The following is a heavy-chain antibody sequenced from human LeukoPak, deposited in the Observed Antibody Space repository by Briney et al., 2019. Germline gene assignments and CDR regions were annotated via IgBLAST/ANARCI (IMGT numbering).Heavy chain of an antibody. V-gene: IGHV4-39*07. J-gene: IGHJ5*02. CDR3: ARDRWELLRWFDP. Sequence: SETLSLTCTVSGGSISSSSYYGGWIRQPPGKGLEWIGSIYYSGSTYYNPSLKSRVTISVDTSKNQFSLKLSSVTAADTAVYYCARDRWELLRWFDPWGQGTLVTVSS. CDR1: GGSISSSSYY. D-gene: IGHD1-26*01. CDR2: IYYSGST.